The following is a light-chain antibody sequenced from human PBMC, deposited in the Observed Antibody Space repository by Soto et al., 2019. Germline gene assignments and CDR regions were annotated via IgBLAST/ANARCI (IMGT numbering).Light chain of an antibody. CDR1: SSDVGGYNY. CDR2: DVS. J-gene: IGLJ1*01. CDR3: SSYTSSSTLYV. Sequence: QSALTQPASVSGSPGKSITISCTGTSSDVGGYNYVSWYQQHPGKAPKLMIYDVSNRPSGVSNRFSGSKSGNTASLTISGLQAEVEADYYCSSYTSSSTLYVFGTGTKLTVL. V-gene: IGLV2-14*01.